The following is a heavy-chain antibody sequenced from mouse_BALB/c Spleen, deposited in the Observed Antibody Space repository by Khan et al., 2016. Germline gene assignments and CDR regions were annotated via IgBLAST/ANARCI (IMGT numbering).Heavy chain of an antibody. V-gene: IGHV5-6-3*01. Sequence: EVELVESGGGLVQPGGSLKLSCAASGFTFSTYGMSWVRQTPDKRLELVATINSNGGSTYYPDSVKGRFTISRDNAKNTLYLQMSNLKSEDTAMYYCARENYRYYFDYWGQGTTLTVSS. J-gene: IGHJ2*01. CDR3: ARENYRYYFDY. D-gene: IGHD2-14*01. CDR1: GFTFSTYG. CDR2: INSNGGST.